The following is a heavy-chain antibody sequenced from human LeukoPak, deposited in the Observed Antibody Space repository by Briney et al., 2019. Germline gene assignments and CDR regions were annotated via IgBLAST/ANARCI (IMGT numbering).Heavy chain of an antibody. V-gene: IGHV4-39*07. CDR2: IYYSGST. Sequence: PSETLSLTCTVSGGSISSSYYYWGWIRQPPGKGLEWIGSIYYSGSTYYNPSLKSRVTISVDTSKNQFSLKLSSVTAADTAVYYCARVQSRLSWFDPWGQGTLVTVSS. CDR1: GGSISSSYYY. CDR3: ARVQSRLSWFDP. J-gene: IGHJ5*02.